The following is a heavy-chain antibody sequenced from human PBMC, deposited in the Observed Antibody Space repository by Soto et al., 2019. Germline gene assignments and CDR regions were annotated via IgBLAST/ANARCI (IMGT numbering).Heavy chain of an antibody. CDR3: ARGNLNLN. CDR1: GFIFNSYE. V-gene: IGHV3-48*03. Sequence: VGSLRLSCAASGFIFNSYEMNWVRQAPGKGLEWVSYISSSGSTIYYADSVKGRFTISRDSAKNSLYLQMNSLRAEDTAVYYCARGNLNLNWGQGTLVTVSS. CDR2: ISSSGSTI. J-gene: IGHJ4*02.